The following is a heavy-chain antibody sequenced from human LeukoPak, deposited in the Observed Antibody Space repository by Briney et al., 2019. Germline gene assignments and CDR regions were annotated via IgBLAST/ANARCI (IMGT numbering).Heavy chain of an antibody. CDR2: IIPILGIA. Sequence: ASVKVSCKASGGAFSSYAISWVRQSPGQGLEWMGRIIPILGIANYAQKFQGRVTITADKSTSTAYMELSSLRSEDTAVYYCARDPIQLCPPDYFDYWGQGTLVTVSS. J-gene: IGHJ4*02. D-gene: IGHD5-18*01. CDR3: ARDPIQLCPPDYFDY. CDR1: GGAFSSYA. V-gene: IGHV1-69*04.